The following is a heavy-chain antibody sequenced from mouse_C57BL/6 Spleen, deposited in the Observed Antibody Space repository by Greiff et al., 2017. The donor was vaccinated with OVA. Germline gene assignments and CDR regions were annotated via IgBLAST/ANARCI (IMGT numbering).Heavy chain of an antibody. CDR3: ARRSFRLPYFDY. Sequence: EVQLQQSGPELVKPGASVKISCKASGYTFTDYYMNWVKQSHGKSLEWIGDINPNNGGTSYNQKFKGKATLTVDKSSSTAYMELRSLTSEDSAVYYCARRSFRLPYFDYWGQGTTLTVSS. D-gene: IGHD3-2*02. J-gene: IGHJ2*01. V-gene: IGHV1-26*01. CDR2: INPNNGGT. CDR1: GYTFTDYY.